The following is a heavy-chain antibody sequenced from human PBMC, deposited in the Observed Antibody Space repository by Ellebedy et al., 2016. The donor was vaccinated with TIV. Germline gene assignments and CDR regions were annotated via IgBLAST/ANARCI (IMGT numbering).Heavy chain of an antibody. CDR1: GFTFSSYW. V-gene: IGHV3-7*01. J-gene: IGHJ4*02. Sequence: GESLKISXAASGFTFSSYWMSWVRQAPGKGLEWVANIKQDGSEKYYVDSVKGRFTISRDNAKNSLYLQMNSLRAEDTAVYYCASATAMVLAYYFDYWGQGTLVTVSS. D-gene: IGHD5-18*01. CDR3: ASATAMVLAYYFDY. CDR2: IKQDGSEK.